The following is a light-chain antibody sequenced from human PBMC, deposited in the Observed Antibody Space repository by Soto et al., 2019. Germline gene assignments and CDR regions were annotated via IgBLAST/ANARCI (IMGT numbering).Light chain of an antibody. Sequence: QSVPTQPPSMSGAPGQRVTISCTGSSSNIGAGYDVHWYQLLPGTAPKLLIYGNTNRPSGVPDRFSGSKSGTSASLAITGLRAEDEADYYCQSHDSSLNSWVFGGGTKLTVL. CDR1: SSNIGAGYD. CDR3: QSHDSSLNSWV. V-gene: IGLV1-40*01. J-gene: IGLJ3*02. CDR2: GNT.